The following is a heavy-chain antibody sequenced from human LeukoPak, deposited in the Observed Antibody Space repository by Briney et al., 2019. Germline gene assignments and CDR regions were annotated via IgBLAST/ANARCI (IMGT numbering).Heavy chain of an antibody. CDR2: ISAYNGNT. CDR3: ARDHPPTIEAADFDY. Sequence: ASVKVSCKASGYTFTSYGISWVRQAPGQGLEWMGWISAYNGNTNYEQRFQGRVTMTTDTSTSTAYMELRSLRSDDTAVYYCARDHPPTIEAADFDYWGQGTLVTVSS. D-gene: IGHD6-13*01. V-gene: IGHV1-18*01. J-gene: IGHJ4*02. CDR1: GYTFTSYG.